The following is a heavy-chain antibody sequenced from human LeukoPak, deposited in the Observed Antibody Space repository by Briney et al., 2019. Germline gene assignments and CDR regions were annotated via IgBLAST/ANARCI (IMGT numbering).Heavy chain of an antibody. V-gene: IGHV3-33*06. CDR1: LCILRHYG. CDR3: AKDAQRGFDNSNSLEY. CDR2: IWNDGSNK. Sequence: GWSVTVPCVASLCILRHYGMHWVRPAPARGLEGVAVIWNDGSNKYYADSVKGRFTISRDNSQNTVDLHMNSLRAEDTAVYYCAKDAQRGFDNSNSLEYWGQGTLVTVSS. J-gene: IGHJ4*02. D-gene: IGHD4-11*01.